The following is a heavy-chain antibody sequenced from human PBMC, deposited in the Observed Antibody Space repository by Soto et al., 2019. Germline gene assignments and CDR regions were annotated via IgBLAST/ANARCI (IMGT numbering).Heavy chain of an antibody. D-gene: IGHD3-10*01. CDR3: AKDPTHCYCSGSNWFDP. V-gene: IGHV3-23*01. CDR2: VSGGGIST. Sequence: EVQLLESGGGLVQPGGSLRLSCAASGFTFSSFAMSWVRQAPGRGLEWVSAVSGGGISTYYADSVKGRFTISRDNSKKTLYLQMVSLRAEDTAVYYGAKDPTHCYCSGSNWFDPWGQGTPVTVFS. J-gene: IGHJ5*02. CDR1: GFTFSSFA.